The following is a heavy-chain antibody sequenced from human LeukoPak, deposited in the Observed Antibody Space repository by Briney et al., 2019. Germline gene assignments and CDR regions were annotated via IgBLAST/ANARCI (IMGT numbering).Heavy chain of an antibody. CDR3: ARALGSWGYYYYYMDV. CDR1: GYTFTGYY. D-gene: IGHD3-10*01. Sequence: ASVKVSCKASGYTFTGYYMHWVRQAPGQGLEWMGWINPNSGGTNYAQKFQGRVTMTRDTSISTAYMELSRLRSDDTAAYYCARALGSWGYYYYYMDVWGKGTTVTVSS. J-gene: IGHJ6*03. CDR2: INPNSGGT. V-gene: IGHV1-2*02.